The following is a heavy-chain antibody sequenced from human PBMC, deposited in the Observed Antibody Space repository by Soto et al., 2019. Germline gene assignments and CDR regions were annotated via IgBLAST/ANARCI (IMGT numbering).Heavy chain of an antibody. CDR1: GYTSASYD. D-gene: IGHD3-10*01. Sequence: QVQLLRSGAEVRPPGASVKVSCKASGYTSASYDIHWVRQAPGRGFEWVGWVDPHNGRAGSVGKLQGRDGLTRDTSISTGFMDLSTLRSDDTAVSFCATKYYSGSGITDWGQGTLVIVSS. V-gene: IGHV1-8*01. J-gene: IGHJ4*02. CDR2: VDPHNGRA. CDR3: ATKYYSGSGITD.